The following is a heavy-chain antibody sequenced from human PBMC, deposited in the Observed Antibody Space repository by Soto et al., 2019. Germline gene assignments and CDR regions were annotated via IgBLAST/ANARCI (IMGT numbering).Heavy chain of an antibody. CDR1: GHSISSGYY. V-gene: IGHV4-38-2*01. D-gene: IGHD3-10*01. Sequence: SETLSLTCAVSGHSISSGYYWGWIRQPPGKGLEWIGSIYHSGSTYYNPSLKSRVTISVDTSKNQFSLKLSSVTAADTAVYYCARAPSYYYGSGSYYHFDYWGQGTLVTVSS. CDR2: IYHSGST. J-gene: IGHJ4*02. CDR3: ARAPSYYYGSGSYYHFDY.